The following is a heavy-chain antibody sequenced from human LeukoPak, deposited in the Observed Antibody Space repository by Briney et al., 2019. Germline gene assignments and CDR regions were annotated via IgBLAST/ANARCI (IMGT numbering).Heavy chain of an antibody. Sequence: SETLSLTCTVSGGSISSYYWSWIRQPPGKGLEWIGYIYYSGSTNYNPSLKSRVTISVDTSKNQFSLKLSSVTAADTAVYYCARERDSSGYYYGLEYRDAFDIWGQGTMVTVSS. D-gene: IGHD3-22*01. CDR2: IYYSGST. CDR3: ARERDSSGYYYGLEYRDAFDI. CDR1: GGSISSYY. J-gene: IGHJ3*02. V-gene: IGHV4-59*01.